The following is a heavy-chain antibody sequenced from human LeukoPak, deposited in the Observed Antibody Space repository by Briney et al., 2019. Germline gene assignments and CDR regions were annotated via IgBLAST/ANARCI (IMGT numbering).Heavy chain of an antibody. V-gene: IGHV4-34*01. CDR1: GVSFSGYY. Sequence: SETLSLTCAVYGVSFSGYYWSWIRQPPGKGLEWIGEINHSGSTNYNPSLKSRVTISVDTSKNQFSLKLSSVTAADTAVYYCARLGYYYDSSGPVDYWGQGTLVTVSS. D-gene: IGHD3-22*01. J-gene: IGHJ4*02. CDR3: ARLGYYYDSSGPVDY. CDR2: INHSGST.